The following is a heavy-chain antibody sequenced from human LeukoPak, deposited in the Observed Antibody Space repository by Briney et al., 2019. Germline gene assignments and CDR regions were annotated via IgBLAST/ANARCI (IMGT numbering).Heavy chain of an antibody. Sequence: GGSLRLSCAASGFTFNTYTMNWVRQAPGKGLEWVSYISGSSGIIDYADSVRGRFTISRDNAKNSLYLQMNSLRAEDTAVYYCATEDSSPFDYWGQGTLVTVSS. CDR2: ISGSSGII. D-gene: IGHD6-19*01. CDR1: GFTFNTYT. CDR3: ATEDSSPFDY. V-gene: IGHV3-48*01. J-gene: IGHJ4*02.